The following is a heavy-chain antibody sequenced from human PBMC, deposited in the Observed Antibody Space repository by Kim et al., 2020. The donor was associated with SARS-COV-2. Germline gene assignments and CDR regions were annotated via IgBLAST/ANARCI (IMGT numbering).Heavy chain of an antibody. Sequence: GGSLRLSCAASGFTRSGWVMPGVCHAPGEGRALISCVRGTDSMKEYADSVQGRLRISRDNAKNTLYLQMNSLRAEDTAVYYCTSALVMAPLPSGYCDGGSCYFGDYWGLRTLVTVSS. V-gene: IGHV3-48*03. CDR1: GFTRSGWV. J-gene: IGHJ4*02. D-gene: IGHD2-15*01. CDR3: TSALVMAPLPSGYCDGGSCYFGDY. CDR2: VRGTDSMK.